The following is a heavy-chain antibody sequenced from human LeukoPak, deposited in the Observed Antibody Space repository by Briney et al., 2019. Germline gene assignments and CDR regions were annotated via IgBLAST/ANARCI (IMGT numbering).Heavy chain of an antibody. J-gene: IGHJ4*02. CDR2: ISSDASIT. V-gene: IGHV3-74*01. CDR1: GFTFSTYW. Sequence: PGGSLRLSCAASGFTFSTYWMHWVRQDPGKGLVWVSRISSDASITSYADPVKGRLTISRDNAKNTLYLQMNSLRAEDTALYYCATSARTYLGSSLDYWGQGTLVTVSS. D-gene: IGHD2-15*01. CDR3: ATSARTYLGSSLDY.